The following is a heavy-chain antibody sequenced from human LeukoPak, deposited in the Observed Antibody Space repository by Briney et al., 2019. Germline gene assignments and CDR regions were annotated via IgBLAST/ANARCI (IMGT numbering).Heavy chain of an antibody. V-gene: IGHV3-23*01. CDR1: GFTFSSYA. J-gene: IGHJ4*02. D-gene: IGHD3-22*01. CDR2: VSDNGSGI. Sequence: PGGSLRLSCAGSGFTFSSYAMSWVRQAPGKGLEWVSVVSDNGSGIYFADSVKGRFTISRDNSKNTLYLQMNSLRAEDTAVYYCSKHDDSSGYGIDYWGQGTLVTVSS. CDR3: SKHDDSSGYGIDY.